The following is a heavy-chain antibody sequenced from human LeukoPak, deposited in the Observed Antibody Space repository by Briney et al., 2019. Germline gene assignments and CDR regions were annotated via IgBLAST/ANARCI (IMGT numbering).Heavy chain of an antibody. D-gene: IGHD6-19*01. CDR2: IYHSGST. Sequence: SETLSLTCTVSGGSISSYYWSWIRQPPGKGLEWIGYIYHSGSTNYNPSLKSRVTISVDTSKNQFSLKLSSVTAADTAVYCCARDRRASSSGWFHDAFDIWGQGTMVTVSS. V-gene: IGHV4-59*01. CDR3: ARDRRASSSGWFHDAFDI. J-gene: IGHJ3*02. CDR1: GGSISSYY.